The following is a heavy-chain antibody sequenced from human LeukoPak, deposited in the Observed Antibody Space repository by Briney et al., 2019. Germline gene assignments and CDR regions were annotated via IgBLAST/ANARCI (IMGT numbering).Heavy chain of an antibody. J-gene: IGHJ5*02. CDR2: MSYDGSNK. V-gene: IGHV3-30*18. CDR1: GFTFSNYG. Sequence: GTSLRLSCAASGFTFSNYGMHWVRQAPGKGLEWVASMSYDGSNKYYADSVRGRFAISRDNSKNTLYPQMDSLRTEETAMYYCAKGSGSSHNWFDPWGQGTLVTVSS. CDR3: AKGSGSSHNWFDP. D-gene: IGHD3-10*01.